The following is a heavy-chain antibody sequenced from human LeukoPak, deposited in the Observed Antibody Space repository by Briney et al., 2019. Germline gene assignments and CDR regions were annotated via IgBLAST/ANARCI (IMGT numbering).Heavy chain of an antibody. CDR2: IIPIFGTA. Sequence: SVKVSCKASGGTFSSYAISWVRQAPGQGLEWMGGIIPIFGTANYAQKFQGRVTITADKSTSTAYMELSSLRSEDTAVYYCARGRVYGDYDYYYYGMDVWGKGTTVTVSS. CDR1: GGTFSSYA. J-gene: IGHJ6*04. V-gene: IGHV1-69*06. D-gene: IGHD4-17*01. CDR3: ARGRVYGDYDYYYYGMDV.